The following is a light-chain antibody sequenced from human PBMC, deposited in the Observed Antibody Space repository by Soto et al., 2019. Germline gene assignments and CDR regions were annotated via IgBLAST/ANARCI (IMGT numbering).Light chain of an antibody. Sequence: QSVLTQPHSVSGSPGQSVTISCTGTSVDVGAYDFVSWYQQHPGKAPKLLIYVVSGRPSGVPDRFSGSKSGTSASLGISGLRSEDEADYFCAVWDDSLSGVVFGGGTKLTVL. V-gene: IGLV2-11*01. J-gene: IGLJ2*01. CDR3: AVWDDSLSGVV. CDR1: SVDVGAYDF. CDR2: VVS.